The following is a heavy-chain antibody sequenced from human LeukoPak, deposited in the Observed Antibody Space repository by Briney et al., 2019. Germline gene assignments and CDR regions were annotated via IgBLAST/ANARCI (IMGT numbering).Heavy chain of an antibody. CDR3: AREPRYRYRNQYDYYYYMDV. CDR2: IYYSGST. V-gene: IGHV4-59*12. D-gene: IGHD1-14*01. CDR1: GGSISSYY. Sequence: SETLSLTCTVSGGSISSYYWSWIRQPPGKGLEWIGYIYYSGSTNYNPSLKSRVTISVDTSKNQFSLKLSSVTAADTAVYYCAREPRYRYRNQYDYYYYMDVWGKGTTVTVSS. J-gene: IGHJ6*03.